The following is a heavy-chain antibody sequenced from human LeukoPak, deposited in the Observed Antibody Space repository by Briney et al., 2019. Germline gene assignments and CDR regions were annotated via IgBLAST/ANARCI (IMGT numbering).Heavy chain of an antibody. CDR2: FDPEDGET. D-gene: IGHD3-22*01. Sequence: ASVKVSCKVSGYTLTELSMHWVRQAPGKGLEWMGGFDPEDGETIYAQKFQGRVTMTEDTSTDTAYMELSSLRSEDTAVYYCATAYYYDSSGYWKGDRFDYWGRGTLVTVSS. CDR1: GYTLTELS. V-gene: IGHV1-24*01. CDR3: ATAYYYDSSGYWKGDRFDY. J-gene: IGHJ4*02.